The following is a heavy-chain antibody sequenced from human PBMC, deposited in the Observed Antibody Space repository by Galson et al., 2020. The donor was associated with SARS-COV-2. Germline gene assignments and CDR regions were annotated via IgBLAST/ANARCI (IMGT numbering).Heavy chain of an antibody. D-gene: IGHD6-13*01. V-gene: IGHV4-31*03. CDR1: GDSVTSGGYY. Sequence: SETLSLTCSVSGDSVTSGGYYWSWVRQHPGKGLEWIGYIYYSGTTYYNTSLQSRLTISVDTSKNQFSLKMTSLTAADTAVYYCARVAAAVKGAFDIWGQGTMVTVSS. J-gene: IGHJ3*02. CDR2: IYYSGTT. CDR3: ARVAAAVKGAFDI.